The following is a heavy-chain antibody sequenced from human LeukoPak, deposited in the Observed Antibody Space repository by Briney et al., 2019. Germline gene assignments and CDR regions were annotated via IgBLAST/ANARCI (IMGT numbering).Heavy chain of an antibody. V-gene: IGHV3-53*01. CDR2: IYSGGST. D-gene: IGHD1-26*01. J-gene: IGHJ3*02. CDR1: GFTVSSNY. Sequence: PGGSLRLSCAASGFTVSSNYMSWVRQAPGKGLEWVSVIYSGGSTYYAASVKGRFSISRDTSQNTVYLQMNSLRAEDTAVYYCARELREHGAFDIWGQGTMVTVSS. CDR3: ARELREHGAFDI.